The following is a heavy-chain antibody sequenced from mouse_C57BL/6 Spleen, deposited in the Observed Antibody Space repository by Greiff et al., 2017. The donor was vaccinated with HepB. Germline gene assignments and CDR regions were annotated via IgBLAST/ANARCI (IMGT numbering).Heavy chain of an antibody. CDR1: GFTFSSYG. Sequence: EVKLMESGGDLVKPGGSLKLSCAASGFTFSSYGMSWVRQTPDKRLEWVATISSGGSYTYYPDSVKGRFTISRDNAKNTLYLQMSSLESEDAAMYYCAGHGVSDYAMDYWGQGTSVTVSS. CDR3: AGHGVSDYAMDY. CDR2: ISSGGSYT. J-gene: IGHJ4*01. V-gene: IGHV5-6*01.